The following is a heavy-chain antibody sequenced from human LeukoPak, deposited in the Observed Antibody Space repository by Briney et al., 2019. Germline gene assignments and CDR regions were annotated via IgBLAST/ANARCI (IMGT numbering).Heavy chain of an antibody. Sequence: PGGSLRLSCAASGFTVSSNYMGWVRQAPGKGLEWVSIIYSGGSTYYADSVKGRFTISRDNSKNTLYLQMNSLRAEDTAVYYCARSWGSVLDVRDYWGQGTLVTVSS. J-gene: IGHJ4*02. CDR3: ARSWGSVLDVRDY. V-gene: IGHV3-66*01. CDR1: GFTVSSNY. D-gene: IGHD2-8*02. CDR2: IYSGGST.